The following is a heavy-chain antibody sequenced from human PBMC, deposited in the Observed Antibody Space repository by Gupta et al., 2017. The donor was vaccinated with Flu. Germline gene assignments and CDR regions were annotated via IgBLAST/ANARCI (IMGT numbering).Heavy chain of an antibody. Sequence: HWVRQAQGKGLVWVSRIKSDESSASYADSVKGRFTISRDNAKNTLYLQMNSLRAEDTAVYYCARDGAGDCSGGSCYSWFDPWGQGTLVTVSS. CDR2: IKSDESSA. V-gene: IGHV3-74*01. J-gene: IGHJ5*02. CDR3: ARDGAGDCSGGSCYSWFDP. D-gene: IGHD2-15*01.